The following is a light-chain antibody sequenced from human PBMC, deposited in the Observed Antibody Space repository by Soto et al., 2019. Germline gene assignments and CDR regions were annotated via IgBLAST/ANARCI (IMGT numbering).Light chain of an antibody. Sequence: DIQMTQSPSSLSASVGDTVTITCRASQGISNYLAWYQQKPGQVPNLLIYAASTLQSGVPSRFSGSGSGTDFTLTISSLRPEDVATYYCQKYNTAPRTFGQVTKVEI. V-gene: IGKV1-27*01. J-gene: IGKJ1*01. CDR3: QKYNTAPRT. CDR1: QGISNY. CDR2: AAS.